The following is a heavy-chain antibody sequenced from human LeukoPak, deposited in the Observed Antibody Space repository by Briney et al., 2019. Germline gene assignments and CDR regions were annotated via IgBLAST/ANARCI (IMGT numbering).Heavy chain of an antibody. CDR2: INSDGSWT. Sequence: GGSLRLSCAASGNYWMHWVRQAPGKGLVWVSHINSDGSWTSYADSVKGRFTISKDNAKNTVYLQMNSLRAGDTAVYCCVSFYETYWGRGTLVTVSS. V-gene: IGHV3-74*01. CDR3: VSFYETY. CDR1: GNYW. D-gene: IGHD2/OR15-2a*01. J-gene: IGHJ4*02.